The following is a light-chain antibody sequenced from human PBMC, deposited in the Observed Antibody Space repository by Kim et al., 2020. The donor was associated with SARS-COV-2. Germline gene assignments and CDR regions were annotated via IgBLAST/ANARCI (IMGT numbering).Light chain of an antibody. Sequence: ALRQTVSITCQVDTLRSYYASCYQQKPGQAPVLVIYGRNNRPSGIPDRFSGSSSGNTASLTITGAQAEDEADYYCNSRDSSGNHWVFGGGTQLTVL. CDR1: TLRSYY. CDR3: NSRDSSGNHWV. CDR2: GRN. J-gene: IGLJ3*02. V-gene: IGLV3-19*01.